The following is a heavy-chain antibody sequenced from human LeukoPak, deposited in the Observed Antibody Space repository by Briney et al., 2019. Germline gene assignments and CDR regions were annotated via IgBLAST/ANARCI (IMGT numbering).Heavy chain of an antibody. J-gene: IGHJ4*02. D-gene: IGHD4-17*01. CDR3: ARDPGRVDGAFDY. V-gene: IGHV3-30*03. CDR2: ISYDGSNK. CDR1: GFTFSSYG. Sequence: PGGSLRLSCAASGFTFSSYGMHWVRQAPGKGLEWVAVISYDGSNKYYADSVKGRFTISRDNSKNTLYLQMNSLRAEDTAVYYCARDPGRVDGAFDYWGQGTLVTVSS.